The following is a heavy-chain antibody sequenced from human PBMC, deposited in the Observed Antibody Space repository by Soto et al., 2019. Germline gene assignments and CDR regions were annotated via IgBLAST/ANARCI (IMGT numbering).Heavy chain of an antibody. D-gene: IGHD6-19*01. CDR2: VKQDGSEI. Sequence: EVHLVESGGGLVQSGGSLRLSCAASGFTFSNHCMTWVRQAPGKGLEWVASVKQDGSEIYYGDSVKGRFTISRDNAKNSLFLQLNSLRAEDTAMYYCARDPGISSGWYYFDYWGQGTLVTVSS. J-gene: IGHJ4*02. CDR1: GFTFSNHC. CDR3: ARDPGISSGWYYFDY. V-gene: IGHV3-7*05.